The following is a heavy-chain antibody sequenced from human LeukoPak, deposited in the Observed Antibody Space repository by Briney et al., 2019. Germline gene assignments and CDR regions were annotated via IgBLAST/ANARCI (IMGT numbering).Heavy chain of an antibody. CDR3: ARGVAARRPYYYYYMDV. J-gene: IGHJ6*03. CDR2: IIPIFGTA. V-gene: IGHV1-69*05. D-gene: IGHD6-6*01. Sequence: GASVKVSCKASGYTFTGYYMHWVRQAPGQGLEWMGGIIPIFGTANYAQKFQGRVTITTDESTSTAYMELSSLRSEDTAVYYCARGVAARRPYYYYYMDVWGKGTTVTVSS. CDR1: GYTFTGYY.